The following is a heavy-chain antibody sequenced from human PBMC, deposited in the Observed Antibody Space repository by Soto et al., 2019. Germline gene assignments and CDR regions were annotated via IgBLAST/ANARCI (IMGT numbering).Heavy chain of an antibody. V-gene: IGHV3-9*01. Sequence: EVQLVESGGGLVQPGRSLRLSCVASGFTFDEYAVHWVRQAPGKGLEWVSGISWDSGSINYAASVRGRFTVYRDNAKNSLYLLMTSLGFEDTAFYCCAKIVARFSLVPVFDPWGQVALVTVSS. CDR3: AKIVARFSLVPVFDP. D-gene: IGHD2-21*01. CDR2: ISWDSGSI. J-gene: IGHJ5*02. CDR1: GFTFDEYA.